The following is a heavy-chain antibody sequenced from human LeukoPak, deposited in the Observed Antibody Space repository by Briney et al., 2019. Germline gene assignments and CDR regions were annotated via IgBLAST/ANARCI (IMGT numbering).Heavy chain of an antibody. V-gene: IGHV4-61*02. Sequence: PSETLSLTCTVSGGSISSGSYYWSWIRQPAGKGLEWIGRIYTSGSTNYNPSLKSRVTISVDTSKNQFSQKLSSVTAADTAVYYCARVSICSSTSCYTPGYFQHWGQGTLVTVSS. J-gene: IGHJ1*01. CDR1: GGSISSGSYY. CDR2: IYTSGST. D-gene: IGHD2-2*02. CDR3: ARVSICSSTSCYTPGYFQH.